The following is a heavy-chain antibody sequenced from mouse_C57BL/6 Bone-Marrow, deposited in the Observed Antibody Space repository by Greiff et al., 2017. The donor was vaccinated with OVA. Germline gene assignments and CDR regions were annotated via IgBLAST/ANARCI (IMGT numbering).Heavy chain of an antibody. CDR2: IYPGSGNT. J-gene: IGHJ2*01. Sequence: QVQLQQSGAEVVRPGASVKLSCKASGYTFTDHYINWVKQRPGQGLEWIARIYPGSGNTNYNEKFKGKATLTAEKSSNTAYMQRSSLTSEDSAVYCGAIDDGYFFEYGDRGTALTVSS. CDR1: GYTFTDHY. D-gene: IGHD2-3*01. V-gene: IGHV1-76*01. CDR3: AIDDGYFFEY.